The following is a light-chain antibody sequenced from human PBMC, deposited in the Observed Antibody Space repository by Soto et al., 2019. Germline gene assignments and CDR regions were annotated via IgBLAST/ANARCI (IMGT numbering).Light chain of an antibody. J-gene: IGKJ4*01. CDR3: QQYGSSPLT. CDR1: QSVRSNY. V-gene: IGKV3-20*01. CDR2: DAS. Sequence: EIVLTQSPDTLSLSPGERATLSCRASQSVRSNYLAWYQQKPGQAPRFLIDDASSRATGIPDRFSGSGSGRDFTLTISRLEPEDFAVYYCQQYGSSPLTFGGGTKVEIK.